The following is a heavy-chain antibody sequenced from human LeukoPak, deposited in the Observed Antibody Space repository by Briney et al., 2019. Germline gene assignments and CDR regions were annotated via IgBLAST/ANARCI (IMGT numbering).Heavy chain of an antibody. CDR2: IYYSGST. CDR3: ARTTGIAVAGSPSDAFDI. V-gene: IGHV4-59*01. D-gene: IGHD6-19*01. CDR1: GGSISSYY. J-gene: IGHJ3*02. Sequence: SETLSLTCTVSGGSISSYYWSWIRQPPGKGLEWIGYIYYSGSTNYNPSLKSRVTISVDTSKNQFSLKLSSVTAADTAVYYCARTTGIAVAGSPSDAFDIWGQGTMVTVSS.